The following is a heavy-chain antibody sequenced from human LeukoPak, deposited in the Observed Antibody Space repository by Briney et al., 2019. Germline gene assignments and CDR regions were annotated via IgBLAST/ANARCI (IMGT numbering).Heavy chain of an antibody. J-gene: IGHJ4*02. V-gene: IGHV4-61*01. Sequence: SETLSLTCTVSGGSVSSGSYYWSWIRQPPGKGLEWIGYIYYSGSTNYNPSLKSRVTISVDTSKNQFSLKLSSVTAADTAVYYCAREVRYFDWFLDYWGQRTLVTVSS. D-gene: IGHD3-9*01. CDR3: AREVRYFDWFLDY. CDR1: GGSVSSGSYY. CDR2: IYYSGST.